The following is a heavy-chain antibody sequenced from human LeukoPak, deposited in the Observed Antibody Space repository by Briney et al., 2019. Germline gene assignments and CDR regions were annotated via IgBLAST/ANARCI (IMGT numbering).Heavy chain of an antibody. CDR3: AKVKGVTIFGVVPGAFDI. CDR1: GFTFSSYA. D-gene: IGHD3-3*01. CDR2: ISGSGGST. J-gene: IGHJ3*02. Sequence: GGSLRLSCAASGFTFSSYAMSWVRQAPGKGLEWVSAISGSGGSTYYADSVKGRSTISRDNSKNTLYLQMNSLRAEDTAVYYCAKVKGVTIFGVVPGAFDIWGQGTMVTVSS. V-gene: IGHV3-23*01.